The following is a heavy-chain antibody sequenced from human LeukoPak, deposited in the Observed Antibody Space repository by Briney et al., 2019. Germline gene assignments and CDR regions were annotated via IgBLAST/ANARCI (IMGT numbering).Heavy chain of an antibody. V-gene: IGHV1-46*01. CDR2: INPSGGST. J-gene: IGHJ5*02. CDR1: GYTFTSYY. D-gene: IGHD2-15*01. Sequence: ASVKVSCKASGYTFTSYYMHWVRQAPGQGLEWMGIINPSGGSTSYAQKFQGRVTMTRDTSTSTVYMELSSLRSEDTAVYYCARGTPLRCSGGSCYSRWFDPWGQGTLVTVSS. CDR3: ARGTPLRCSGGSCYSRWFDP.